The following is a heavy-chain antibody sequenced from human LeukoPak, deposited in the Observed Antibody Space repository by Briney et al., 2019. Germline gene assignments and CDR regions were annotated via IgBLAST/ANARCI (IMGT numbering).Heavy chain of an antibody. V-gene: IGHV3-30*04. J-gene: IGHJ3*02. CDR1: GFTFNNYA. CDR2: IAYDGSNK. D-gene: IGHD6-6*01. Sequence: PGGSLRLSCAASGFTFNNYAMHWVRQAPGKGLEWVAVIAYDGSNKYYADSVKGRFTISRDNSKNTLYLQMNSLRAEDTAVYYCARGSLGSSSSLDDAFDIWGQGTMVTVSS. CDR3: ARGSLGSSSSLDDAFDI.